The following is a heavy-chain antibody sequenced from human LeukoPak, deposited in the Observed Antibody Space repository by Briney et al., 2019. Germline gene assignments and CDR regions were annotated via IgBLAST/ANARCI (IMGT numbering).Heavy chain of an antibody. CDR1: GFSFSTTW. CDR3: VRDRYYTMDV. CDR2: INSDGSST. Sequence: GGFLRLSCVASGFSFSTTWMHWVRQAPGKGLVRVSHINSDGSSTTYADSVKGRFTISRDNAKNTLYLQMNSLRAEDTAVYYCVRDRYYTMDVWGQGTTVTVSS. J-gene: IGHJ6*02. V-gene: IGHV3-74*01.